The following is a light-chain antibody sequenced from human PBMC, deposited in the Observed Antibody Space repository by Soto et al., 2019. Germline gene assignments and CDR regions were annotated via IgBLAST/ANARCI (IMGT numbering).Light chain of an antibody. CDR1: SGHSSYA. Sequence: QPVLTQSPSASASLGASVKLTCTLRSGHSSYAIAWHQQQPENGPRYIMKVNTDGSHNKGDGSPDRFSCSSSVAERYLTISSLHYEDEANYYCQTWGAGLSVVFGGGTKLTVL. J-gene: IGLJ2*01. CDR3: QTWGAGLSVV. CDR2: VNTDGSH. V-gene: IGLV4-69*01.